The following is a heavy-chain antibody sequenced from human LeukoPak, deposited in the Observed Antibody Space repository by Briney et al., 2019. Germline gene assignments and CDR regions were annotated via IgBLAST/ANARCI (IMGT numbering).Heavy chain of an antibody. Sequence: ASVKISCKASGYSFNGYNIHWVRQAPGQGLEWMGWIDPKSGGTKYAHNFQGRVTMTGDTSISTVYMDLIRLRSDDTAVYYCARGKIDSWGQGTLVTVSS. V-gene: IGHV1-2*02. J-gene: IGHJ4*02. CDR2: IDPKSGGT. CDR3: ARGKIDS. CDR1: GYSFNGYN.